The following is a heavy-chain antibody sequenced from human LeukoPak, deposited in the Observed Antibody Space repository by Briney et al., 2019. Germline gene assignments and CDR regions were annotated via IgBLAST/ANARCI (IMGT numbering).Heavy chain of an antibody. J-gene: IGHJ5*02. V-gene: IGHV4-59*01. D-gene: IGHD4-17*01. CDR2: IYYSGSA. Sequence: PSETLSLTCTVSGGSISSYYWSWIRQPPGKGLVWIGYIYYSGSANYNPSLKSRVTISVDTSKNQFSLKLSSVTSADTAVYYCAREGDYGDDYNWFDPWGQGTLVTVSS. CDR1: GGSISSYY. CDR3: AREGDYGDDYNWFDP.